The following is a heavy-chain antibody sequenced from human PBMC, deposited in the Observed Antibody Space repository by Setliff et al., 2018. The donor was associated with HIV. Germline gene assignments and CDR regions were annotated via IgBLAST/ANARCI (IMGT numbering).Heavy chain of an antibody. CDR1: GFTFGDYA. D-gene: IGHD2-2*01. CDR2: ISGGGKSI. CDR3: VKDEEYIGVVSATMNMPGYYHYYYMDV. V-gene: IGHV3-21*01. J-gene: IGHJ6*03. Sequence: GGSLRLSCTTSGFTFGDYAMSWVRQAPGKGLEWVASISGGGKSIYYADSVKGRFTISRDNADRSLYLQMNSLRAEDTAVYYCVKDEEYIGVVSATMNMPGYYHYYYMDVWGKGSTVTVSS.